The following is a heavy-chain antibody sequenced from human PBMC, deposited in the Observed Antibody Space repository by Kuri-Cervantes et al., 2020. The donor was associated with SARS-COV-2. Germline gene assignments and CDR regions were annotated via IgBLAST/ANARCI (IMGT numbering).Heavy chain of an antibody. Sequence: GESLKISCKGFGYTFSNYWIGWVRQMPGKGLEWMGVIYPGDSDTRYSPSFQGQVTISVDKSISTAYLQWSSLKASDTAIYYCARHIDDCGGDCEPNDGFNIWGQGTVVTVSS. CDR3: ARHIDDCGGDCEPNDGFNI. D-gene: IGHD2-21*01. CDR1: GYTFSNYW. V-gene: IGHV5-51*01. J-gene: IGHJ3*02. CDR2: IYPGDSDT.